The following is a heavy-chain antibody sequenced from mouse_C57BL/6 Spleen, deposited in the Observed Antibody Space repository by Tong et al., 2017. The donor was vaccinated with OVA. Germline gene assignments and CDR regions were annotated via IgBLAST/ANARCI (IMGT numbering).Heavy chain of an antibody. CDR2: ISDGGSYT. CDR3: ARHYSNPWYFDV. D-gene: IGHD2-5*01. CDR1: GFTFSSYA. V-gene: IGHV5-4*01. J-gene: IGHJ1*03. Sequence: EVQLQESGGGLVKPGGSLKLSCAASGFTFSSYAMSWVRQTPEKRLEWVATISDGGSYTYYPDNVKGRFTISRDNAKNNLYLQMSHLKSEDTAMYYCARHYSNPWYFDVWGTGTTVTVSS.